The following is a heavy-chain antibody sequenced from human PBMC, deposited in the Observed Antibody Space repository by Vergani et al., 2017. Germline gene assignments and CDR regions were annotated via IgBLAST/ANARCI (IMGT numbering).Heavy chain of an antibody. J-gene: IGHJ6*02. CDR3: ARDNYYGSVSYYTVGYYYGMDV. CDR1: GGSISSSSYY. CDR2: IYYSGST. D-gene: IGHD3-10*01. Sequence: QLQLQESGPGLVKPSETLSLTCTVSGGSISSSSYYWGWIRQPPGKGLEWIGSIYYSGSTYYNPSLKSRVTISVDTSKNQFSLKLSSVTAADTAVYYCARDNYYGSVSYYTVGYYYGMDVWGQGTTVTVSS. V-gene: IGHV4-39*02.